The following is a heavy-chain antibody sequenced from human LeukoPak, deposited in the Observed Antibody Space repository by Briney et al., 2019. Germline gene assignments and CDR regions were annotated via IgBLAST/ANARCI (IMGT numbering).Heavy chain of an antibody. V-gene: IGHV4-61*02. CDR3: ARDSSGWYWFDP. CDR2: IYTSGST. CDR1: GGSISSGSYY. Sequence: PSQTLSLTCTVSGGSISSGSYYWSWIRQPAGKGLEWIGRIYTSGSTNYNPSLKSRVTISADTSKNQFSLKLSSVTAADTAVYYCARDSSGWYWFDPWGQGTLVTVSS. D-gene: IGHD6-19*01. J-gene: IGHJ5*02.